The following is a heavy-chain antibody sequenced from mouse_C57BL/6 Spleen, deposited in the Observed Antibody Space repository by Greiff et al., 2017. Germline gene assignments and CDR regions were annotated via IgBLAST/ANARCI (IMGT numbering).Heavy chain of an antibody. V-gene: IGHV14-3*01. CDR2: IDPANGNT. J-gene: IGHJ4*01. CDR3: ARLDSSGPYAMDY. CDR1: GFNIKNTY. Sequence: DVQLVESVAELVRPGASVKLSCTASGFNIKNTYMHWVKQRPEQGLEWIGRIDPANGNTKYAPKFQGKATITADTSSNTAYLQLSSLTSEDTAIYYCARLDSSGPYAMDYWGQGTSVTVSS. D-gene: IGHD3-2*02.